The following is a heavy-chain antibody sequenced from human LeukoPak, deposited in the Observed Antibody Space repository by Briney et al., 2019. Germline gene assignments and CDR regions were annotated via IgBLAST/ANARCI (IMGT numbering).Heavy chain of an antibody. CDR2: ITSTSSYI. J-gene: IGHJ3*02. Sequence: GGSLRLSCAASKLIFSSYTMNWVRQAPGKGLEWVSSITSTSSYIYYADSVKGRFTISRDNAKNSLYLQMNSLRAEDTAVYYCARDRYDTTAYVTPDDAFDIWGQGTMVTVSS. CDR3: ARDRYDTTAYVTPDDAFDI. D-gene: IGHD3-22*01. V-gene: IGHV3-21*01. CDR1: KLIFSSYT.